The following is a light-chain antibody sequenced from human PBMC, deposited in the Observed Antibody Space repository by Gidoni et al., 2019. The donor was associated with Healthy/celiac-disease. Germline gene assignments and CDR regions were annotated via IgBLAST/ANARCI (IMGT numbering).Light chain of an antibody. V-gene: IGKV1-33*01. J-gene: IGKJ4*01. CDR1: QDISNY. CDR3: QQYDNLPLT. CDR2: VAS. Sequence: DIQLTQSPSSLSASVGDRVTITCQASQDISNYLNWYQQKPGKAPKLLIYVASNLETGVPSRFCGSGSGTDFTFSISSLQPEDIATYYCQQYDNLPLTFGGGTKVEIK.